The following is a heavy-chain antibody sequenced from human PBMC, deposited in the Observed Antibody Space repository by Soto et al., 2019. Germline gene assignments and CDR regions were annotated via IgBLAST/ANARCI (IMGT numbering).Heavy chain of an antibody. J-gene: IGHJ5*02. Sequence: NPSETLSLTCTVSGGSISSYYWSWIRHPTGKGLEWIGRIYANGNSDYNPSLKSRVTVSIDTSKNQFSLKVTSVTAADTAVYYCARGAGPPWFDPWGQGTLVTVSS. CDR3: ARGAGPPWFDP. CDR1: GGSISSYY. CDR2: IYANGNS. V-gene: IGHV4-4*07.